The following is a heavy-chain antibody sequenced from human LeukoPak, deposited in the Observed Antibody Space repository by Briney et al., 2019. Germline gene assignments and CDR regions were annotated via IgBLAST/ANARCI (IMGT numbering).Heavy chain of an antibody. D-gene: IGHD1-26*01. V-gene: IGHV4-4*07. CDR2: SYTTGRT. J-gene: IGHJ4*02. Sequence: PSETLSLTCTVSGGSIGSYYWSWVRQPAGKGLEWIGRSYTTGRTIYNPSRKSRVTMSLDTSKNQLSLNLSSVTAADTAVYYCARSGGSGFQLDSWGQGTLVTVSS. CDR1: GGSIGSYY. CDR3: ARSGGSGFQLDS.